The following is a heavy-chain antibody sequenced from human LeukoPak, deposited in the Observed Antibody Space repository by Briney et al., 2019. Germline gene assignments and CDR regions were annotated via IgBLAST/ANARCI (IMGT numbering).Heavy chain of an antibody. Sequence: GGSLRLSCAASGFTFSSYWMHWVRQAPGKGLVWVSRINSDGSSTSYADSVKGRFTISRDNAKNTLYLQMNSLRAEDTAVYYCARITGIEAAGDYWGQGTLVTVSS. D-gene: IGHD6-25*01. CDR1: GFTFSSYW. CDR2: INSDGSST. CDR3: ARITGIEAAGDY. J-gene: IGHJ4*02. V-gene: IGHV3-74*01.